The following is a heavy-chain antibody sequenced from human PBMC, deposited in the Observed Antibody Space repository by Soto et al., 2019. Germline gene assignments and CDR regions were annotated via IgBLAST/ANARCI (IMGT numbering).Heavy chain of an antibody. V-gene: IGHV4-34*01. CDR1: GGSFSGYY. J-gene: IGHJ6*02. CDR3: ARGEIVEMATMDQDYYYYYYGMDV. CDR2: INHSGST. Sequence: PSETLSLTCAVYGGSFSGYYWSWIRQPPGKGLEWIGEINHSGSTNYNPSLKSRVTISVDTSKNQFSLKLSSVTAADTAVYYCARGEIVEMATMDQDYYYYYYGMDVWGQGTTVTVSS. D-gene: IGHD5-12*01.